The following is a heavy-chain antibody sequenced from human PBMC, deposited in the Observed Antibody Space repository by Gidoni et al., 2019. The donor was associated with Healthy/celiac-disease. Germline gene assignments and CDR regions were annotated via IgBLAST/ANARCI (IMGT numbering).Heavy chain of an antibody. CDR1: GGSISSYY. J-gene: IGHJ4*02. V-gene: IGHV4-59*01. CDR2: IYYSGST. D-gene: IGHD6-19*01. Sequence: QVQLQESGPGLVKPSETLSLTCTVSGGSISSYYWSWIRQPPGKGLEWIGYIYYSGSTNYNPSLKSRVTISVDTSKNQFSLKLSSVTAADTAVYYCARTHSSGWPVFDYWGQGTLVTVSS. CDR3: ARTHSSGWPVFDY.